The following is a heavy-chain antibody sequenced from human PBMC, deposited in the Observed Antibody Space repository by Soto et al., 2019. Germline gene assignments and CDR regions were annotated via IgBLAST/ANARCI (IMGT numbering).Heavy chain of an antibody. CDR3: ASAFHDSSGYSTPFDY. CDR2: INAGNGNT. CDR1: GYTFSNYG. Sequence: ASLKVSCQASGYTFSNYGIIWVRQAPGQGLEWMGWINAGNGNTKYSQKFQGRVSITRDKSASTAYMELSSLRSEDTAVYYCASAFHDSSGYSTPFDYWGQGTRVTVSS. D-gene: IGHD3-22*01. J-gene: IGHJ4*02. V-gene: IGHV1-3*01.